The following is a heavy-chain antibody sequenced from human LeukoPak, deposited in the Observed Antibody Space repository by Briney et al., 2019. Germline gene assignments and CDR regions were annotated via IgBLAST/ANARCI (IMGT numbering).Heavy chain of an antibody. Sequence: SETLSLTCAVYGGSFSGYYWSWIRQPPGKGLEWIGEINHSGSTNYNPSLKSRVTISVDTSKNQFSLKLSSVTAADTAVYYRARGGWFDPWGQGTLVTVSS. CDR3: ARGGWFDP. CDR1: GGSFSGYY. CDR2: INHSGST. V-gene: IGHV4-34*01. J-gene: IGHJ5*02.